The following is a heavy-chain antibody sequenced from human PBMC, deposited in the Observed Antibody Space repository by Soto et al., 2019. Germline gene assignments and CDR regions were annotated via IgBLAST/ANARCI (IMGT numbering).Heavy chain of an antibody. CDR3: ARTDSGTYGGHFDY. CDR2: IYYSGST. V-gene: IGHV4-59*01. Sequence: SGTLTLTCTVSGGSISSYYWSWIRQPPGKGLEWIGYIYYSGSTNYNPSLKSRVTISVDTSKNQFSLKLSSVTAADTAVYYCARTDSGTYGGHFDYWGQGTLVTVSS. CDR1: GGSISSYY. D-gene: IGHD1-26*01. J-gene: IGHJ4*02.